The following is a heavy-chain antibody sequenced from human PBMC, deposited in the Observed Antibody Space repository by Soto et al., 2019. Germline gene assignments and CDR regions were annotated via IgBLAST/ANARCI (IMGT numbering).Heavy chain of an antibody. CDR1: GYTFTSYA. CDR2: INTDNGNT. V-gene: IGHV1-3*04. J-gene: IGHJ4*02. Sequence: QVQLVQSGAEVKKPGASVKVSCKASGYTFTSYAIHWVRQAPGQGLEWMGWINTDNGNTKYSQKFQGRVTVTRDTSASTAHLELSGLRSEDTAVSYCARGRTSGWYGGDYWGQGTLVTVSS. D-gene: IGHD6-19*01. CDR3: ARGRTSGWYGGDY.